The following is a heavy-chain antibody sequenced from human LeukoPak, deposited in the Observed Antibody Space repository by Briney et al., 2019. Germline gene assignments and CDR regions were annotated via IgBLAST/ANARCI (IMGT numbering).Heavy chain of an antibody. V-gene: IGHV3-21*01. CDR2: ISATSTFI. J-gene: IGHJ6*02. Sequence: GGSLRLSCSASGFTFSRHHMTWVRQAPGKGLEWVSSISATSTFIEDADSVKGRFTISRANAKNSVYLQMDSLKDEDTAVYYCATIPTGGLVRAGVIDVWGQGTTVTVSS. CDR3: ATIPTGGLVRAGVIDV. D-gene: IGHD2-21*01. CDR1: GFTFSRHH.